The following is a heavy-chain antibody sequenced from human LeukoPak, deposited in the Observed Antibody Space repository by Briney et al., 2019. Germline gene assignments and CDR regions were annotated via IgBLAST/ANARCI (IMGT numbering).Heavy chain of an antibody. D-gene: IGHD2-8*02. Sequence: GGSLRLSCSASGFTFSDHYMDWLRQAPGKELEWVGRTRNKANSYTTEYAASVKGRFTISRDDSKNSLYLQMNSLKTEDTAVYYCVRVLKSNDWWYFDYWGEGILVTVSS. CDR3: VRVLKSNDWWYFDY. CDR2: TRNKANSYTT. J-gene: IGHJ4*02. CDR1: GFTFSDHY. V-gene: IGHV3-72*01.